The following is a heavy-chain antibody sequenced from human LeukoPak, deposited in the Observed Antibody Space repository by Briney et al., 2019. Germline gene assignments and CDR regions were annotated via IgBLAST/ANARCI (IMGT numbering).Heavy chain of an antibody. V-gene: IGHV3-49*04. CDR3: SRGYYYGSGTPVWFDP. Sequence: GGSLRLSCTASGFTFGDCVMSWVRQSPGKGLEWVGFIRSKAYGGTTEYAASVKGRFTISRDDSKSIAYLQMNILKTEDTAVYYCSRGYYYGSGTPVWFDPWGQGTLVTVSS. D-gene: IGHD3-10*01. CDR1: GFTFGDCV. CDR2: IRSKAYGGTT. J-gene: IGHJ5*02.